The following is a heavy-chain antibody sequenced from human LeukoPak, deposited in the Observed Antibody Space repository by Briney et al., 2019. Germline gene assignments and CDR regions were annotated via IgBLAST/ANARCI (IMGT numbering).Heavy chain of an antibody. V-gene: IGHV3-9*02. CDR1: GFTSDNFA. CDR3: ARGSLSLATAPFNF. D-gene: IGHD1-1*01. J-gene: IGHJ4*02. CDR2: LNWSGDRV. Sequence: GGSLRLSCAASGFTSDNFAMNWVRQPPGKGLEWVSGLNWSGDRVGYADSVKGRFTISRDNAKNSLFLEMSDLRPEDTAFYYCARGSLSLATAPFNFWGQGTPVTVSS.